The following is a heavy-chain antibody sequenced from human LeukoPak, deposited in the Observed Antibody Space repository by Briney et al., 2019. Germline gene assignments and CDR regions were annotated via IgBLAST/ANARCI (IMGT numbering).Heavy chain of an antibody. D-gene: IGHD4-17*01. Sequence: PSETLSLTCTVSGGSISSGSYYWSWIRQPAGKGLEWIGRIYTSGSTNYNPSLKSRVTMSVDTSKNQFSLKLSSVTAADTAVYYCARVGETVTTPGGAFDIWGQGTMVTVSS. CDR1: GGSISSGSYY. J-gene: IGHJ3*02. V-gene: IGHV4-61*02. CDR3: ARVGETVTTPGGAFDI. CDR2: IYTSGST.